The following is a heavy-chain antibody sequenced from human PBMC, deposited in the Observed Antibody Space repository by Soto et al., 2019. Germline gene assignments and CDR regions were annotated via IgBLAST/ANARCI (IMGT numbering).Heavy chain of an antibody. CDR3: ARSKANWGFFDY. CDR2: IYYSGST. J-gene: IGHJ4*02. D-gene: IGHD7-27*01. CDR1: GGSISSGGYS. Sequence: SETLSLTCAVSGGSISSGGYSWSWIRQPPGKGLEWIGYIYYSGSTNYNPSLKSRVTFSVDTSKNQFSLKLSSVTAADTAVYYCARSKANWGFFDYWGQGTLVTVSS. V-gene: IGHV4-61*08.